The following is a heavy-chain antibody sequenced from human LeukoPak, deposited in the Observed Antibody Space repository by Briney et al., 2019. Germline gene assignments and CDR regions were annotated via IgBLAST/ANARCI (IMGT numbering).Heavy chain of an antibody. V-gene: IGHV4-39*07. D-gene: IGHD3-22*01. J-gene: IGHJ3*02. CDR1: GDSITSGSYY. Sequence: PSETLSLTCTASGDSITSGSYYWGWVRQPPGKGLEWLGTIYYRGTTYYNPSLKSRVTISVDTSKNQFSLKLSSVTAADTAVYFCARGPYSYDSSGAFDIWGQGTMVTVSS. CDR2: IYYRGTT. CDR3: ARGPYSYDSSGAFDI.